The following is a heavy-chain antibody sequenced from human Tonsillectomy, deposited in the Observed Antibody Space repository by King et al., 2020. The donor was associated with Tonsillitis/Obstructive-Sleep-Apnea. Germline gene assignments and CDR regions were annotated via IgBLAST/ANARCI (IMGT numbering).Heavy chain of an antibody. CDR1: GFTFSSYA. CDR3: ANEVVDSGYSYGPPDY. J-gene: IGHJ4*02. V-gene: IGHV3-23*04. Sequence: VQLVESGGGLVQPGGSLRLSCAASGFTFSSYAMSWVRQAPGKGLEWVSGVSPSGGSRYYADSVKGRFTISRDNSKKTLYLQMNSLRAADTAVYYCANEVVDSGYSYGPPDYWGQGTLVTVSS. D-gene: IGHD5-18*01. CDR2: VSPSGGSR.